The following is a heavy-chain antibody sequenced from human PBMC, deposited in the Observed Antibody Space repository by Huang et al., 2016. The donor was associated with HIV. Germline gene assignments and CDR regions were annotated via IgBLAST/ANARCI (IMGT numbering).Heavy chain of an antibody. V-gene: IGHV4-59*11. CDR1: GGSITSHY. Sequence: QVQLQESGPGLVKPSETLSLSCTVSGGSITSHYWVWVRQPPGRGLEWLGQVYSMGSAIYNPSLKSRVTLSVDSAKNQFSLKLTSLTAADTAVYYCARSNTGNYFLKKYYFDNWGQGTLVTVSS. CDR3: ARSNTGNYFLKKYYFDN. D-gene: IGHD1-26*01. CDR2: VYSMGSA. J-gene: IGHJ4*02.